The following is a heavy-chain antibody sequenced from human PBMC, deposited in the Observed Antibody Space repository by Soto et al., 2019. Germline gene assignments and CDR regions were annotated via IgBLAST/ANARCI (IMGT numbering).Heavy chain of an antibody. V-gene: IGHV1-69*08. CDR1: GTIFSSYT. CDR3: ARGLGGRMDD. J-gene: IGHJ6*02. CDR2: IIPILGET. Sequence: QVHLVHSGAEVKKPGSSVRVSCKASGTIFSSYTISWVRQAPGQGLEWMGRIIPILGETNSAQKFQGRVTLTADKSTNTAYMELNSLRLEDTAVYYCARGLGGRMDDWGQGTTVTVSS. D-gene: IGHD3-16*01.